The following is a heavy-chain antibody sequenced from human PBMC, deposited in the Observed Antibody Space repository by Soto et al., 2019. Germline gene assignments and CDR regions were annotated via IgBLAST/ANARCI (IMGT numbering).Heavy chain of an antibody. J-gene: IGHJ5*02. CDR1: GGSMSTYL. CDR2: VYYNGSA. Sequence: SDTLSLTCVVSGGSMSTYLWSWIRQPPGKGLERIGAVYYNGSASYNPSLKSRVAISADTSKNHLSLTLRSTTAEDTAVYYCARSFFPWGRGTLVTVSS. CDR3: ARSFFP. V-gene: IGHV4-59*01.